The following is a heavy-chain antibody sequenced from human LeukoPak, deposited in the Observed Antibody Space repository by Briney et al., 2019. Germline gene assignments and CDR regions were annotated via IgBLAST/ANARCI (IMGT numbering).Heavy chain of an antibody. CDR2: INAGNGNT. CDR1: GYTFTSYA. Sequence: GASVKVSCKASGYTFTSYAMHWVRQAPGQRLEWMGWINAGNGNTKYSQKLQGRVTMTTDTSTSTAYMELRSLRSDDTAVYYCARAKSYLDYWGQGTLVTVSS. V-gene: IGHV1-3*01. J-gene: IGHJ4*02. D-gene: IGHD1-26*01. CDR3: ARAKSYLDY.